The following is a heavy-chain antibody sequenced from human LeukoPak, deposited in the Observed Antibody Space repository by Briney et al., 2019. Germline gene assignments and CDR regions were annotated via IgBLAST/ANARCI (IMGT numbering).Heavy chain of an antibody. V-gene: IGHV3-53*01. CDR3: VTGFRQWELLNH. J-gene: IGHJ4*02. D-gene: IGHD1-26*01. Sequence: GGSLRLSCAASGFTVSSTYMSWVRQAPGKGLEWVSTLYGGGTTYYADSVKGRFTISRGKSKNTLYLQMNTLRVEDTATYYCVTGFRQWELLNHWGQGTLVTVSS. CDR2: LYGGGTT. CDR1: GFTVSSTY.